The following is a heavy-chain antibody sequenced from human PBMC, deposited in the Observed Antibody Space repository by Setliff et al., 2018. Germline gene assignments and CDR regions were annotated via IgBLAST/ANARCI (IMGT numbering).Heavy chain of an antibody. D-gene: IGHD3-10*01. V-gene: IGHV3-53*01. CDR3: RLWFGETSRDY. J-gene: IGHJ4*02. CDR2: TYASGAA. Sequence: GGSLRLSCAASGFVVSNNELSWVRQAPEKGLEWVSVTYASGAANYADSVKGRFTISRDNSKNTLYLQMNSLRAEDTAVYYCRLWFGETSRDYWGQGTLVTVSS. CDR1: GFVVSNNE.